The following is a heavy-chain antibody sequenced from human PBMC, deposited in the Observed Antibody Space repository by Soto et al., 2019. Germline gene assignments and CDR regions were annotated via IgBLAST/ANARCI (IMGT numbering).Heavy chain of an antibody. V-gene: IGHV4-31*03. CDR3: ERGGKLDYFDY. J-gene: IGHJ4*02. D-gene: IGHD1-1*01. Sequence: TSETLSLTCTVSGGSISSGGYYWSWIRQHPGKGLEWIGYIYYSGSTYYNPSLKSRVTISVDTSKNQFSLKLSSVTAADTAVYYCERGGKLDYFDYWGQGTLVTVSS. CDR2: IYYSGST. CDR1: GGSISSGGYY.